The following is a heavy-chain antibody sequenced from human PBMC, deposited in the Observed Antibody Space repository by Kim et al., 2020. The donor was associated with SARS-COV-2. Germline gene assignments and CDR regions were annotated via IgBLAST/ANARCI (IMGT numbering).Heavy chain of an antibody. D-gene: IGHD3-10*01. CDR3: ARGNLWVGESIDY. Sequence: YSPSFQGQGTISADKSISTAYLQWSSLKASDTAMYYCARGNLWVGESIDYWGQGTLVTVSS. V-gene: IGHV5-51*01. J-gene: IGHJ4*02.